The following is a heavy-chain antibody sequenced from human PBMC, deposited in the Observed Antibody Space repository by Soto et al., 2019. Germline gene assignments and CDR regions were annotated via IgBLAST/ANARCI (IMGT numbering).Heavy chain of an antibody. CDR2: ISGSGGST. V-gene: IGHV3-23*01. Sequence: EVQLLESGGGLVQPGESLRLSCAASGFTFYTYAMSWVRQAPGKGLEWVSGISGSGGSTYYADSVRGRFTISRDNSKNTLYVQMNSLRAEDTAVYYCAKDAHVGERKAFDCWGQGTLVTVSS. D-gene: IGHD3-10*01. J-gene: IGHJ4*02. CDR1: GFTFYTYA. CDR3: AKDAHVGERKAFDC.